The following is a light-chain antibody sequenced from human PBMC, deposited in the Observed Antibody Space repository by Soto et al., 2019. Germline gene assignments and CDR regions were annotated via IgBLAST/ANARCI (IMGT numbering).Light chain of an antibody. CDR2: DDS. Sequence: QSVLTQPASVSGSPGQSITISCTGTSSDVGGYDAVSWYQHQPGKATKLIIYDDSNRPSGVSNLFSGSKSGNTASLTISGVQAAEEEDYYCNSNTSSSTLDVVFGGGTKVTVL. V-gene: IGLV2-14*03. CDR1: SSDVGGYDA. J-gene: IGLJ2*01. CDR3: NSNTSSSTLDVV.